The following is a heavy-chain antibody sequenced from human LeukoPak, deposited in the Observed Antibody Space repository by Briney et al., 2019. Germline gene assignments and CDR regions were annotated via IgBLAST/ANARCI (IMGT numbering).Heavy chain of an antibody. CDR2: ISNSGDIV. CDR3: VKVITPSGGVFKRNFDY. CDR1: GFTFSSYA. D-gene: IGHD3-10*01. V-gene: IGHV3-23*01. J-gene: IGHJ4*02. Sequence: PGGSLRLSCAASGFTFSSYAMYWIRQAPGKGLEWVSSISNSGDIVNYADSVKGRFTISRDNGHSTLYLQMYSLRDDDTAVYYCVKVITPSGGVFKRNFDYWGQGTLVTVSS.